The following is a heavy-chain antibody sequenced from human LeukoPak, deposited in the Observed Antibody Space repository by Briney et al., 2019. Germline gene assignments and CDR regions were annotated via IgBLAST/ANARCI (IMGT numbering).Heavy chain of an antibody. CDR2: ISWNSGSI. V-gene: IGHV3-9*01. CDR1: GFTFDDYA. J-gene: IGHJ3*02. D-gene: IGHD6-19*01. CDR3: AKARIAVAGRGTGAFDI. Sequence: GRSLRLSCAASGFTFDDYAMHWVRQAPGKGLEWVSGISWNSGSIGYADSVKGRFTISRDNAKNSLYLQMNSLRAEDTALYYCAKARIAVAGRGTGAFDIWGQGTMVTVSS.